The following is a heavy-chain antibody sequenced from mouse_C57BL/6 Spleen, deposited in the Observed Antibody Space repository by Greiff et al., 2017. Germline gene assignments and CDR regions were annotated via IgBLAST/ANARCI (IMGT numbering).Heavy chain of an antibody. Sequence: EVQLVESGGDLVKPGGSLKLSCAASGFTFSSYGMSWVRQTPDKRLEWVATISSGGSYTYYPDSVKGRFTISRDNAKNTLYLQMSSLKSEDTAMYYCARNGYYGSSPFDYWGQGTTLTVSS. CDR3: ARNGYYGSSPFDY. CDR1: GFTFSSYG. J-gene: IGHJ2*01. V-gene: IGHV5-6*01. D-gene: IGHD1-1*01. CDR2: ISSGGSYT.